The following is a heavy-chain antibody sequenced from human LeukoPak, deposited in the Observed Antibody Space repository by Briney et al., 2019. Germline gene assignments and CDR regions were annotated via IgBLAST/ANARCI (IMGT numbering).Heavy chain of an antibody. Sequence: PGGSLRLSCAASGFTVSSSSMSWVRQAPGKGLEWVSLIYGGGSTYYADSVKGRFTISRDNSKHTLYLQMNSLRVEDTAVYYCAERYTAYDVQLDYWGQGTLVTVSS. CDR1: GFTVSSSS. J-gene: IGHJ4*02. CDR3: AERYTAYDVQLDY. CDR2: IYGGGST. V-gene: IGHV3-66*01. D-gene: IGHD5-12*01.